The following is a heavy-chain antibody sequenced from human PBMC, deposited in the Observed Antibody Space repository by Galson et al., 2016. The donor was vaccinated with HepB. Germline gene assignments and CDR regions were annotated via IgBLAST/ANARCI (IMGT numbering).Heavy chain of an antibody. J-gene: IGHJ4*02. V-gene: IGHV3-11*01. CDR2: ISSRGCSAI. D-gene: IGHD3-10*01. Sequence: SLRLSCAASGFTFSESYMTWIRQAPGKGLEWVSSISSRGCSAIHYADSVKGRFTIPRDNAKNSLFLQMNSLRAEDTAVYYCPKEHYFGSGSYFYNWGQGTLVTVSS. CDR3: PKEHYFGSGSYFYN. CDR1: GFTFSESY.